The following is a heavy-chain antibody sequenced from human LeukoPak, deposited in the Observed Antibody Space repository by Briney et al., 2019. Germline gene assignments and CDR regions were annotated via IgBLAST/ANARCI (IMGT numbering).Heavy chain of an antibody. CDR3: ARSIPSYDSSGYYGYYFDY. CDR1: GGSFNSYY. Sequence: SETLSLTCTVSGGSFNSYYWGWIRQPPGKGLEWIAEINQSGTTNYNPSLKSRVTISVDTSKNQFSLKLSSVTAADTAVYYCARSIPSYDSSGYYGYYFDYWGQGTLVTVSS. D-gene: IGHD3-22*01. CDR2: INQSGTT. V-gene: IGHV4-34*01. J-gene: IGHJ4*02.